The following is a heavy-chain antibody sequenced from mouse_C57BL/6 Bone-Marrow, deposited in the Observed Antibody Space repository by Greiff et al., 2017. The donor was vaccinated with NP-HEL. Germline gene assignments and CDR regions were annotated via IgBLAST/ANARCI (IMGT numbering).Heavy chain of an antibody. CDR3: ARHGYDGRGMDY. V-gene: IGHV5-2*01. CDR1: EYEFPSHD. Sequence: VQLQQSGGGLVQPGESLKLSCESNEYEFPSHDMSWVRKTPEKRLELVAAINSDGGSTYYPDNMERRFIISRDNTKKTLYLQMSSLRSEDTALDYCARHGYDGRGMDYWGQGTSVTVSS. CDR2: INSDGGST. D-gene: IGHD2-2*01. J-gene: IGHJ4*01.